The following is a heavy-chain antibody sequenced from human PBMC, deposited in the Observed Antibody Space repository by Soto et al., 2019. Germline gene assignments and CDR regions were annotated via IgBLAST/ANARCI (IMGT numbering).Heavy chain of an antibody. CDR1: AGTFSSYA. Sequence: QVQLVQSGAEVKKTGSSVKVSCKASAGTFSSYAISWVRQAPGQGREWMGGIIPILGTANYAQQFQGRVTITADECTRTAYMELSSLRSEDRAVYYCAAACSGGSCYSSHNWFDPWGKGTLVTVSS. J-gene: IGHJ5*02. CDR3: AAACSGGSCYSSHNWFDP. D-gene: IGHD2-15*01. V-gene: IGHV1-69*11. CDR2: IIPILGTA.